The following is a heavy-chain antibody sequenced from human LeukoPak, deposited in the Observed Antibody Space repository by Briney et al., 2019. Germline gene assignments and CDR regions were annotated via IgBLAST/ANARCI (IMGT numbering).Heavy chain of an antibody. Sequence: SETLSLTCTVCGGSISSSSYYLGWIRQPPGKGLEWIVSIYYSGSTYYNPSLKSRVTISVDTSKNQFSLKLSSVTAADTAVYYCARHMSSGWYVDPYDAFDIWGQGTMVTVSS. J-gene: IGHJ3*02. CDR3: ARHMSSGWYVDPYDAFDI. CDR1: GGSISSSSYY. CDR2: IYYSGST. V-gene: IGHV4-39*01. D-gene: IGHD6-19*01.